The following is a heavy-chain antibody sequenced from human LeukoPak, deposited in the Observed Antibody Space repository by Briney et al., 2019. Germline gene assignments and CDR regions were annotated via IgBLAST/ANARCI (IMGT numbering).Heavy chain of an antibody. D-gene: IGHD1-20*01. CDR3: ARVGRRNWNDSNWFDP. CDR2: IYFNGNT. Sequence: PSETLSLTCTVSGGSISSTTYFWGWIRQSPGKGLEWIGSIYFNGNTYYNPSLNSRVTISVDTSKNQFSLKLTSVTAADTAVYYCARVGRRNWNDSNWFDPWGQGTLVTVSS. CDR1: GGSISSTTYF. V-gene: IGHV4-39*07. J-gene: IGHJ5*02.